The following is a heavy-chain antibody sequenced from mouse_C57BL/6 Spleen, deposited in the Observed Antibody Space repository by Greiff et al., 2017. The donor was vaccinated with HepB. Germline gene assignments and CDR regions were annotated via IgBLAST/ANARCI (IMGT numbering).Heavy chain of an antibody. V-gene: IGHV1-59*01. D-gene: IGHD1-1*01. Sequence: VQLQQPGAELVRPGTSVKLSCKASGYTFTSYWMHWVKQRPGQGLEWIGVIDPSDSYTNYNQKFKGKATLTVDRSSSTAYMQLSSLTSEDSAVYYCARWDYGSSYESAMDYWGQGTSVTVSS. CDR1: GYTFTSYW. CDR2: IDPSDSYT. CDR3: ARWDYGSSYESAMDY. J-gene: IGHJ4*01.